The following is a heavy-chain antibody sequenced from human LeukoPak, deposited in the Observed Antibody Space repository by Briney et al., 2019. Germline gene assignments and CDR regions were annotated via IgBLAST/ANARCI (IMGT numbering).Heavy chain of an antibody. D-gene: IGHD1-1*01. V-gene: IGHV1-3*03. CDR1: GYTFTSYA. J-gene: IGHJ5*02. CDR3: ARDQLSRGVWFDP. CDR2: INAGNGNT. Sequence: ASVKVSCKASGYTFTSYAMHWVRQAPGQRLEWMGWINAGNGNTQYSQEFQGRVTMTRDTSASVAYMELTSLRSDDMAVYYCARDQLSRGVWFDPWGQGTLVTVSS.